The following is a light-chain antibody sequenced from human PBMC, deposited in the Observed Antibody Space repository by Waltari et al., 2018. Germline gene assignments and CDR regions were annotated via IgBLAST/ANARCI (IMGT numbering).Light chain of an antibody. CDR2: EVS. Sequence: QSALTQPASVSGSPGQSVSISCTGTSNDVGGYGYVSWYQQFPGKPPKLMIYEVSYRPSGVSSRFSGSKSGNTASLTISGLQAEDEAVYYCSSHTSTVPHVFGTGTKVTVV. CDR1: SNDVGGYGY. J-gene: IGLJ1*01. CDR3: SSHTSTVPHV. V-gene: IGLV2-14*01.